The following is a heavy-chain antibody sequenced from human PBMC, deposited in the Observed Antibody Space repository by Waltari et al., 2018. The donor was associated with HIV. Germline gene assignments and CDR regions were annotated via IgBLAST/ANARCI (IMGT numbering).Heavy chain of an antibody. CDR1: GFTFHTDA. CDR3: VSPRTNTLRYDVFDV. D-gene: IGHD1-1*01. V-gene: IGHV3-23*01. J-gene: IGHJ3*01. CDR2: LVGGGDGT. Sequence: EVQMLACGGGLVQPGGSLRLSCPASGFTFHTDAMRWVRQAPGKGLGCDSALVGGGDGTTHAVSVKHRFTSSTDQSKYPLYLHTNSRRADHPAVYYYVSPRTNTLRYDVFDVWADGRMVTIS.